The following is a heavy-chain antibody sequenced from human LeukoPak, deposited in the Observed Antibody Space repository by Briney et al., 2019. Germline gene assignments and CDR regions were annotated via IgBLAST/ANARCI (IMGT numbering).Heavy chain of an antibody. CDR3: AKDKTAYYDYVWGSYPRYYFDY. J-gene: IGHJ4*02. V-gene: IGHV3-43*02. CDR1: GFTLDDYA. CDR2: ISGDGGST. Sequence: GGSLRLSCAASGFTLDDYAMQWVRQAPGKGLEWVSLISGDGGSTYYADSVKGRFTISRDNSKNSLYPQMNSLRTEDAALYYCAKDKTAYYDYVWGSYPRYYFDYWGQGTLVTVSS. D-gene: IGHD3-16*02.